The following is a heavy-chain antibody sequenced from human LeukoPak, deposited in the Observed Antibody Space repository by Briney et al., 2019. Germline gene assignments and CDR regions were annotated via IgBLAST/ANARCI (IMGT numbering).Heavy chain of an antibody. D-gene: IGHD1-26*01. J-gene: IGHJ3*02. V-gene: IGHV4-59*12. CDR3: ARDKWEPRYTFDI. CDR1: GGSISSYY. Sequence: SETLSLTCTVSGGSISSYYWSWIRQPPGKGLEWIGYIYYSGSTNYNPSLKSRVTISVDTSKNQFSLKLSSVTAADTAVYYCARDKWEPRYTFDIWGQGTMVTVSS. CDR2: IYYSGST.